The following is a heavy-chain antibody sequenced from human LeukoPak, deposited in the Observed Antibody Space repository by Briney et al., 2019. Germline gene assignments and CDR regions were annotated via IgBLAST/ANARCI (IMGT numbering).Heavy chain of an antibody. CDR2: ISGSGGST. Sequence: GGSLRLSCAASGFTFSSYAMSWVRQAPGKGLEWVSRISGSGGSTYYADSVKGRLTISRDNAKNTLYLQMNSLRAEDTAVYYCARDSGSLYWGQGTLVTVSS. CDR3: ARDSGSLY. V-gene: IGHV3-23*01. CDR1: GFTFSSYA. D-gene: IGHD3-22*01. J-gene: IGHJ4*02.